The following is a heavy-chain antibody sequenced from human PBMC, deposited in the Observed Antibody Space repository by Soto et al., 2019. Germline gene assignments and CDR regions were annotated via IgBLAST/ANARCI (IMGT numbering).Heavy chain of an antibody. CDR1: GFTFSSYA. J-gene: IGHJ4*02. Sequence: EVQLLESGGGLVQPGGSLRLSCAASGFTFSSYAMSWVRQAPGKGLAWVSGISVSGGSTYYADSVKGRFTISRDNSKNPLYLQMNRLRAEDTAVYYCASNTRYYPPDYWGQGTLVTVSS. V-gene: IGHV3-23*01. CDR3: ASNTRYYPPDY. CDR2: ISVSGGST. D-gene: IGHD3-10*01.